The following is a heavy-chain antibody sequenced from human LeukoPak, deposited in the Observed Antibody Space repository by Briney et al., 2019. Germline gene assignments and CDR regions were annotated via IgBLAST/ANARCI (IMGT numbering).Heavy chain of an antibody. Sequence: GASVKVSCKASGYTFTGYYMHWVRQAPGQGLEWMGWINPNSGGTNYAQKFQGRVTMTRDTSISTAYMELSRLRSDDTAVYYCARGRQLLSEGRAFDIWGQGTMVTVSS. D-gene: IGHD2-2*01. CDR1: GYTFTGYY. CDR3: ARGRQLLSEGRAFDI. J-gene: IGHJ3*02. V-gene: IGHV1-2*02. CDR2: INPNSGGT.